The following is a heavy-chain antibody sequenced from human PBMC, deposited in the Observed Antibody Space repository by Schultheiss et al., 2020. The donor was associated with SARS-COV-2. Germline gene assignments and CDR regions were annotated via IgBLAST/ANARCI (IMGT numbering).Heavy chain of an antibody. J-gene: IGHJ4*02. Sequence: GGSLRLSCAASGFTFSSYGMHWVRQAPGKGLEWVAVISYDGSNKYYADSVKGRFTISRNNSKNTLYLQMNSLGAEDTAVYYCARVGHFYALDYWGQGTLVTVSS. D-gene: IGHD2/OR15-2a*01. CDR1: GFTFSSYG. V-gene: IGHV3-30*03. CDR2: ISYDGSNK. CDR3: ARVGHFYALDY.